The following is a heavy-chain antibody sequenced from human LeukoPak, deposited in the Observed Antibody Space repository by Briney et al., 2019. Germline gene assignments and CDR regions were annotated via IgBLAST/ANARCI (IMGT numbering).Heavy chain of an antibody. D-gene: IGHD6-19*01. CDR3: ASSPIAVAAGNMIRGWFDP. J-gene: IGHJ5*02. CDR1: GGSISSYY. CDR2: IYYSGST. V-gene: IGHV4-59*08. Sequence: PSETLSLTCTVSGGSISSYYWSWIRQPPGKGLEWIGYIYYSGSTNYNPSLKSRVTISVDTSKNQFSLKLSSVTAADTAVYYCASSPIAVAAGNMIRGWFDPWGQGTLVTVSS.